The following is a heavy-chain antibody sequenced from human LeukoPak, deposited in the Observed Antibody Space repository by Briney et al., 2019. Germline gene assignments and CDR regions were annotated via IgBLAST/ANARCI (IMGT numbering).Heavy chain of an antibody. D-gene: IGHD1-7*01. CDR2: IWYSGDT. Sequence: PSETLSLTCTVSGGSISSSSWSWVRQDPGKRLEWIGFIWYSGDTDYNPSLRSRVTISVDTSKNQFSLKLSSVTAADTAVYYCARRGTFFDYWGQGTLVTVSS. CDR3: ARRGTFFDY. J-gene: IGHJ4*02. CDR1: GGSISSSS. V-gene: IGHV4-59*08.